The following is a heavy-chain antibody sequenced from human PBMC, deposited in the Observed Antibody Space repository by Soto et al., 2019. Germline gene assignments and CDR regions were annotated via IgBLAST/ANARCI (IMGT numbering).Heavy chain of an antibody. Sequence: PGGSLRLSCAASGFMFSDYGMHWVRQAPGKGLEWVAIIWYDGNYKYYSESAKGRFTISRDNSNNTLYLQMNNLRVEDTAGYFCAREGAVAGSQDFWGQGTLVTVSS. D-gene: IGHD6-19*01. CDR2: IWYDGNYK. CDR1: GFMFSDYG. J-gene: IGHJ4*02. V-gene: IGHV3-33*01. CDR3: AREGAVAGSQDF.